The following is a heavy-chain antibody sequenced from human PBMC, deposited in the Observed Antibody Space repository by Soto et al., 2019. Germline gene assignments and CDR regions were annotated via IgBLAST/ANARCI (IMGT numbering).Heavy chain of an antibody. CDR2: IYYSGST. CDR1: GGSISSSSYY. CDR3: ARQPLMIVVVDGMDV. Sequence: PSETLSLTCTVSGGSISSSSYYWGWIRQPPGKGLEWIGSIYYSGSTYYNPSLKSRVTISVDTSKNQFSLKLSSVTAADTAVYYCARQPLMIVVVDGMDVWGQGTTVTVSS. V-gene: IGHV4-39*01. D-gene: IGHD3-22*01. J-gene: IGHJ6*02.